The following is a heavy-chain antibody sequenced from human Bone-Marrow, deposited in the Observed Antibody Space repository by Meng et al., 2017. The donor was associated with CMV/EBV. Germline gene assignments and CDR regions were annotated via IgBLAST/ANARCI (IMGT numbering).Heavy chain of an antibody. V-gene: IGHV3-30-3*01. D-gene: IGHD6-6*01. CDR3: ARAADSIAARPSAFDI. CDR1: GFTFSSYA. J-gene: IGHJ3*02. CDR2: ISYDGSNK. Sequence: GESLKISCAASGFTFSSYAMSWVRQAPGKGLEWVAVISYDGSNKYYADSVKGRFTISRDNSKNTLYLQMNSLRAEDTAVYYCARAADSIAARPSAFDIWGQGTMVTVSS.